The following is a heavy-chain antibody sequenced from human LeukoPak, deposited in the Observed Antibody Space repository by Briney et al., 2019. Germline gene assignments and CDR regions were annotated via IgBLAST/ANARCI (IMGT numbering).Heavy chain of an antibody. CDR3: AKGGFADDFWSGPLDY. J-gene: IGHJ4*02. Sequence: GGSLRLSCAASGFTFSDYYMSWIRQAPGKGLEWVSYISSSGSTIYYADSVKGRFTISRDNSKNTLYVQMNSLRAEDTALYYCAKGGFADDFWSGPLDYWGQGALLTVSS. CDR2: ISSSGSTI. D-gene: IGHD3-3*01. V-gene: IGHV3-11*04. CDR1: GFTFSDYY.